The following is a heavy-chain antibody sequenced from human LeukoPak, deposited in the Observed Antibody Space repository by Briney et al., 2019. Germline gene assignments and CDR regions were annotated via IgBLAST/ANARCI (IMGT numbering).Heavy chain of an antibody. CDR3: AKYPNYCSGGSCFEYYFDY. Sequence: GGSLRLSCAASGFTFSSYAMSWVRQAPGKGLEWVSAISGSGGSTYYADSVKGRFTISRDNSKNTLYLQMNSLRAEDTAVYYCAKYPNYCSGGSCFEYYFDYWGQGTLVTVSS. D-gene: IGHD2-15*01. V-gene: IGHV3-23*01. J-gene: IGHJ4*02. CDR1: GFTFSSYA. CDR2: ISGSGGST.